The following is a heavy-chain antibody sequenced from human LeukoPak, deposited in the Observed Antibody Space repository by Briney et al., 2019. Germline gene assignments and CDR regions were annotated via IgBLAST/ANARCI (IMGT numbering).Heavy chain of an antibody. Sequence: ASVKVSCKASGGTFSSYAISWVRQAPGQGLEWMGGIIPIFGTANYAQKFQGRITITADESTSTAYMELSSLRSEDTAVYYCARAYYGSGSYYQTRPYYFDYWGQGTLVTVSS. CDR3: ARAYYGSGSYYQTRPYYFDY. V-gene: IGHV1-69*13. CDR1: GGTFSSYA. CDR2: IIPIFGTA. D-gene: IGHD3-10*01. J-gene: IGHJ4*02.